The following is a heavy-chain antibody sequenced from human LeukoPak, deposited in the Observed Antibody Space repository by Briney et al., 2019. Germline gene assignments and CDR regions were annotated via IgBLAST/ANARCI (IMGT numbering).Heavy chain of an antibody. CDR3: ARDCIAVAGTPFDY. CDR1: GGSFSGYY. CDR2: INHSGGT. V-gene: IGHV4-34*01. D-gene: IGHD6-19*01. Sequence: PSETLSLTCAVYGGSFSGYYWSWIRQPPGKGLEWIGEINHSGGTNYNPSLKSRVTISVDTSKNQFSLKLSSVTAADTAVYYCARDCIAVAGTPFDYWGQGTLVTVSS. J-gene: IGHJ4*02.